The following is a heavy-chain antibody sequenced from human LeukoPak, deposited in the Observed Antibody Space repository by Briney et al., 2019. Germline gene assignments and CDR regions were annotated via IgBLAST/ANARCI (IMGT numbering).Heavy chain of an antibody. V-gene: IGHV3-30*18. CDR3: AKDVLGYCSSTSCYGNDY. J-gene: IGHJ4*02. CDR1: EYDFRAYT. Sequence: GGSLRLSCVASEYDFRAYTFTWVRQAPGKGLEWVAVISYDGSNKYYADSVKGRFTISRDNSKNTLYLQMNSLRAEDTAVYYCAKDVLGYCSSTSCYGNDYWGQGTLVTVSS. CDR2: ISYDGSNK. D-gene: IGHD2-2*01.